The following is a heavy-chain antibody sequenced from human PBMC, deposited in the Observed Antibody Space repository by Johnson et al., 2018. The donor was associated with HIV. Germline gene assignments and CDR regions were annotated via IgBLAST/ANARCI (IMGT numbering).Heavy chain of an antibody. Sequence: QVQLVESGGGVVQPGRSLRLSCAASGFTFSSYAMHWVRQAPGKGLVWVSGISYDGNIKFYADYVKGRFSISRDNSKNTLFLDMNSLRAEDTAVYYCARSRRWTGTVTRPLEAFDIWGQGTMVTVSS. CDR1: GFTFSSYA. V-gene: IGHV3-30-3*01. J-gene: IGHJ3*02. CDR2: ISYDGNIK. CDR3: ARSRRWTGTVTRPLEAFDI. D-gene: IGHD4-11*01.